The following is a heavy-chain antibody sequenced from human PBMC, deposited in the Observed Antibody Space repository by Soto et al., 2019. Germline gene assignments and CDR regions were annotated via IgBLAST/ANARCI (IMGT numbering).Heavy chain of an antibody. Sequence: ASVKVSCKASGFTFTSSAVQWVRQARGQRLEWIGWIVVGSGNTNYAQKFQERVTITRDMSTSTAYMELSSLRSEDTAVYYCAADLELYYHYYGMDVWGQGTTVTVSS. D-gene: IGHD3-3*01. CDR3: AADLELYYHYYGMDV. J-gene: IGHJ6*02. V-gene: IGHV1-58*01. CDR1: GFTFTSSA. CDR2: IVVGSGNT.